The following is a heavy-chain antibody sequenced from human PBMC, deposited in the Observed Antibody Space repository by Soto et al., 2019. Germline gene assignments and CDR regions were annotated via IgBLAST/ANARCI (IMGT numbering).Heavy chain of an antibody. D-gene: IGHD2-2*01. V-gene: IGHV1-69*13. J-gene: IGHJ6*02. CDR1: GGTFSTYA. Sequence: GASVKVSCKASGGTFSTYAITWVRQAPGQGLEWMGRVIPMFGRTDYAQRFQGRVTITADESTSTAYMELSSLRSEDTAVFYRAVGHISSTLHYYYYAMDVWGQGTTVTVSS. CDR3: AVGHISSTLHYYYYAMDV. CDR2: VIPMFGRT.